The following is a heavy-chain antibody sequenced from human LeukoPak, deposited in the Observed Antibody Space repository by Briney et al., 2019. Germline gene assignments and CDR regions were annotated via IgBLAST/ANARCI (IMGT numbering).Heavy chain of an antibody. V-gene: IGHV4-39*01. D-gene: IGHD1-26*01. CDR1: GGSISRSSYY. J-gene: IGHJ4*02. Sequence: PSETLSLTCTVSGGSISRSSYYWGWMRQPPGKGLEWVGSIYYSGSTYYNPSLKSRVTISVDTSKNQFSLGLSSVTAADTAVYYCASTSGSSFFTDYWGQGTRVTVSS. CDR3: ASTSGSSFFTDY. CDR2: IYYSGST.